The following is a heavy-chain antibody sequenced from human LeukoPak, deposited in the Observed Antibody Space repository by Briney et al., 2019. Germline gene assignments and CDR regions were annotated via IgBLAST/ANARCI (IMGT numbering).Heavy chain of an antibody. CDR2: IFYSGST. J-gene: IGHJ4*02. V-gene: IGHV4-39*01. Sequence: SETLSLTCTVSGGSISSSSYYWGWIRQPPGKGLEWIGSIFYSGSTYYNPSLKSRVTISVDTSKNQFSLKLSSVTAADTAVYYCARDVEMATNGRNYWGQGTLVTVSS. CDR1: GGSISSSSYY. D-gene: IGHD5-24*01. CDR3: ARDVEMATNGRNY.